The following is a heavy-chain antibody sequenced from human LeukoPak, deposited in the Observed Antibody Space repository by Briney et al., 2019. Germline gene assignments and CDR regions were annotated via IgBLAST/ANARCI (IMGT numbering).Heavy chain of an antibody. D-gene: IGHD3-22*01. CDR1: GYTFTSYD. Sequence: ASVKVSCKASGYTFTSYDFNWVRQATGQRPEWMGWMSPNSGDTGYAQKFQDRVTMTRNTSISTAYMELSSLRSDDTAVYYCARVGDYYYDSRKPPVGAFDIWGQGTMVTVSS. CDR3: ARVGDYYYDSRKPPVGAFDI. CDR2: MSPNSGDT. V-gene: IGHV1-8*01. J-gene: IGHJ3*02.